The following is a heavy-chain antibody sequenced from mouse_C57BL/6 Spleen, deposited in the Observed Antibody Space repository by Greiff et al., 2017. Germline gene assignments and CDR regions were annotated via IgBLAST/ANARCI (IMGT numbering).Heavy chain of an antibody. J-gene: IGHJ4*01. Sequence: VQLQQPGAELVKPGASVKLSCKASGYTFTSYWMQWVKQRPGQGLEWIGEIDPSDSYTNYNQKFKGKATLTVDTSSSTAYMQLSSLTSEDSAVYYCASLLGAIDYWGQGTSVTVSS. CDR2: IDPSDSYT. CDR1: GYTFTSYW. V-gene: IGHV1-50*01. CDR3: ASLLGAIDY. D-gene: IGHD4-1*01.